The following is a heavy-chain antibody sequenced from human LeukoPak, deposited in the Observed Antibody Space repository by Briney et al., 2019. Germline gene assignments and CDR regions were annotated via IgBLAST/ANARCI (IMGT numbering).Heavy chain of an antibody. J-gene: IGHJ1*01. CDR3: ARLGSSGSAQYFQD. D-gene: IGHD6-19*01. Sequence: SETLSLTCTVSGGPISSYYWSWIRQPAGKGLEWIGRIYTSGTTNYNSSLKSRLTMSVETSKNQFSLKLSSVTAADTAVYYCARLGSSGSAQYFQDWGQGTLVTVSS. CDR2: IYTSGTT. CDR1: GGPISSYY. V-gene: IGHV4-4*07.